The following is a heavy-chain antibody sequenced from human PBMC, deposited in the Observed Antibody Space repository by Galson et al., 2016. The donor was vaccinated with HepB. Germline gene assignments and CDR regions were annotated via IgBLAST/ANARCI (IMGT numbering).Heavy chain of an antibody. Sequence: SLRLSCAASGFSLSSYWMTWVRQAPGKGPEWVANIKQDGSEKYYADSVKGRFTISRDNSKNTLFLQMNSLRAEDTAVYYCARDGPQYCSGGNCSPEDFWGQGTLVTVSS. J-gene: IGHJ4*02. V-gene: IGHV3-7*01. CDR2: IKQDGSEK. D-gene: IGHD2-15*01. CDR1: GFSLSSYW. CDR3: ARDGPQYCSGGNCSPEDF.